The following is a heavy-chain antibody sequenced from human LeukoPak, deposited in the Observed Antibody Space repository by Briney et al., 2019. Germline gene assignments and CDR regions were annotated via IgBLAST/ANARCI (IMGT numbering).Heavy chain of an antibody. D-gene: IGHD3-3*01. J-gene: IGHJ5*02. Sequence: SETLSLTCTVSGGSISSSSYYWGWIRQLPGKGLEWIGSIYYSGSTYYNPSLKSRVTISVDTSKNQFSLKLSSVTAADTAVYYCARPAGYDFWSGPRGWFDPWGQGTLVTVSS. CDR1: GGSISSSSYY. CDR2: IYYSGST. V-gene: IGHV4-39*01. CDR3: ARPAGYDFWSGPRGWFDP.